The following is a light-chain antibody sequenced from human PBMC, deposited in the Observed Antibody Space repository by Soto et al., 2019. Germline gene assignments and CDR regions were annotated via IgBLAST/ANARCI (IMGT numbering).Light chain of an antibody. CDR1: QSVSSN. J-gene: IGKJ1*01. CDR3: QQYNNWPWT. CDR2: GAS. Sequence: EIVMTQSPATLSVSPGERATLSCRASQSVSSNLAWYQQKPGQAPRLLIYGASTRATGIPARFSGSGSGTAFTLTISSLQSEYFAVYYCQQYNNWPWTCGQGTKVEIK. V-gene: IGKV3-15*01.